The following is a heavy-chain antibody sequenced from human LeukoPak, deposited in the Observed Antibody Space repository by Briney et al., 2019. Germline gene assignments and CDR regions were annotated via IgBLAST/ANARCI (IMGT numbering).Heavy chain of an antibody. CDR1: GFTFSSYT. CDR3: ASGPYYDFWSGYYTPAFDI. CDR2: INHSGST. Sequence: PGGSLRLSCAASGFTFSSYTMNWLRQPPGKGLEWIGEINHSGSTNYNPSLKSRVTISVDTSKNQFSLKLSSVTAADTAVYYCASGPYYDFWSGYYTPAFDIWGQGTMVTVSS. V-gene: IGHV4-34*01. D-gene: IGHD3-3*01. J-gene: IGHJ3*02.